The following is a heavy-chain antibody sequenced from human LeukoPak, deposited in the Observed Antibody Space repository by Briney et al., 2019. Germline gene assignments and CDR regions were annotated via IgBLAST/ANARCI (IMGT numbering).Heavy chain of an antibody. Sequence: GGSLRLSCADSGFTFSNAWMSWVRQAPGEGLEWVSGFSASDGSRYYADSVKGRFTISRDNSKNTVYLQMSSLRPEDTAVYYCAKGDQPLLYGGAFDCWGQGNLVTVSS. CDR3: AKGDQPLLYGGAFDC. J-gene: IGHJ4*02. CDR2: FSASDGSR. V-gene: IGHV3-23*01. CDR1: GFTFSNAW. D-gene: IGHD1-26*01.